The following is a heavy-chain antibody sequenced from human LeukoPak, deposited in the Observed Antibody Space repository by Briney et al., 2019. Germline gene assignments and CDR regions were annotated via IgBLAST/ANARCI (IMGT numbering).Heavy chain of an antibody. CDR3: ARDSDFWSGPSMSSLHYMDV. CDR2: ISAYNGNT. CDR1: GYTFTSYG. D-gene: IGHD3-3*01. Sequence: GASVKVSCKASGYTFTSYGISWVRQAPGQGLEWMGWISAYNGNTNYAQKLQGRVTMTTDTSTSTAYMELRSLRSDDTAVYYCARDSDFWSGPSMSSLHYMDVWGKGTTVTVSS. V-gene: IGHV1-18*01. J-gene: IGHJ6*03.